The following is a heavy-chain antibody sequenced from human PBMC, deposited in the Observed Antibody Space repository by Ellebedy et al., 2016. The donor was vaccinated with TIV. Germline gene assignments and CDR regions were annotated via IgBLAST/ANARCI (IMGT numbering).Heavy chain of an antibody. V-gene: IGHV3-48*02. CDR1: GFTFSSYS. J-gene: IGHJ2*01. CDR3: ARDGNSVGGTYWYFDL. D-gene: IGHD1-26*01. CDR2: ISSGITTT. Sequence: GESLKISCAATGFTFSSYSMNWVRQAPGKGLEWVSYISSGITTTYYADSVKGRFTISRDNAKNSLYLQMNSLRDEDTAVYYCARDGNSVGGTYWYFDLWGHGTLVTVSA.